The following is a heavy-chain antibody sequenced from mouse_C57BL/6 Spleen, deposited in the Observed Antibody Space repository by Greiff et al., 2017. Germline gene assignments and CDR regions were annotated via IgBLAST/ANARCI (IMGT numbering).Heavy chain of an antibody. V-gene: IGHV1-54*01. J-gene: IGHJ3*01. CDR3: AREYYSNYPFAY. D-gene: IGHD2-5*01. Sequence: VQLQQSGAELVRPGTSVKVSCKASGYAFTNYLIEWVKQRPGQGLEWIGVINPGSGGTNYNEKFKGKATLTADKSSSTAYMQLSSLTSEDSAVYFCAREYYSNYPFAYWGQGTLVTVSA. CDR1: GYAFTNYL. CDR2: INPGSGGT.